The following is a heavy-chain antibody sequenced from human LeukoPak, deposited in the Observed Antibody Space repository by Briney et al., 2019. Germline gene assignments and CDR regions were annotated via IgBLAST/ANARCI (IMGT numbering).Heavy chain of an antibody. CDR2: ISYDGSNK. Sequence: GGSLRLSCAASGFTFSSYGMHWVRQAPGKGLEWVAVISYDGSNKYYADSVKGRFTISRDNSKNTLYLQMNSLRAEDTAVYYCAKDPTVDTRHDYWGQGTLVTVSS. J-gene: IGHJ4*02. D-gene: IGHD5-18*01. V-gene: IGHV3-30*18. CDR1: GFTFSSYG. CDR3: AKDPTVDTRHDY.